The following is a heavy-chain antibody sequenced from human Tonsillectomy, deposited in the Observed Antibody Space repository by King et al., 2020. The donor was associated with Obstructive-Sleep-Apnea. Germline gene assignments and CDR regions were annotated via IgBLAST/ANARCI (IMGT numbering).Heavy chain of an antibody. CDR2: ISAYNGNT. J-gene: IGHJ5*02. CDR3: ARVVPPAGTGLGWFDP. D-gene: IGHD6-13*01. Sequence: VQLVESGAEVKKPGASVKVSCKASGYTFTSSGIIWVRQAPGQGLEWMGWISAYNGNTNYAQKLQGRVTMTTDTSTSTAYMELRSLRSDDTAVYYCARVVPPAGTGLGWFDPWGQGTLVTVSS. V-gene: IGHV1-18*01. CDR1: GYTFTSSG.